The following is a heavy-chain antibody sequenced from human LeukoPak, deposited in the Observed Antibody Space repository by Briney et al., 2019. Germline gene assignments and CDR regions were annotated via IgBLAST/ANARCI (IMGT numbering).Heavy chain of an antibody. CDR1: GFTFSSYA. CDR3: AKDGIAAAGNPYYFDY. V-gene: IGHV3-23*01. Sequence: GGSLRLSCAASGFTFSSYAMSWVRQAPGKGLEWVSAISGSGGSTYYADSVKGRFTTSRDNSKNTLYLQMNSLRAEDTAVYYCAKDGIAAAGNPYYFDYWGQGTLVTVSS. CDR2: ISGSGGST. J-gene: IGHJ4*02. D-gene: IGHD6-13*01.